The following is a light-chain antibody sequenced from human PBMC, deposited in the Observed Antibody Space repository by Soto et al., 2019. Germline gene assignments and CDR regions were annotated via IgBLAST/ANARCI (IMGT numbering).Light chain of an antibody. Sequence: QSVLTQPASVSGSPGQSITISCTGTSSDVGGYNYVSWYQQHPGKAPKLMIYDVSNRPSGVSNRFSGSKSGNTASLTISGLQAEDEADYYCSSYTRSSTYVVFGGGTKVTVL. CDR3: SSYTRSSTYVV. J-gene: IGLJ2*01. CDR1: SSDVGGYNY. V-gene: IGLV2-14*01. CDR2: DVS.